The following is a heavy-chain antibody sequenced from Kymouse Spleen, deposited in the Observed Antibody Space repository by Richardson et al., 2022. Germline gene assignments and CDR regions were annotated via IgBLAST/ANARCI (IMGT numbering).Heavy chain of an antibody. J-gene: IGHJ6*02. Sequence: QVQLVESGGGVVQPGRSLRLSCAASGFTFSSYGMHWVRQAPGKGLEWVAVIWYDGSNKYYADSVKGRFTISRDNSKNTLYLQMNSLRAEDTAVYYCARDFLCSSTSCFYYYYGMDVWGQGTTVTVSS. V-gene: IGHV3-33*01. CDR1: GFTFSSYG. CDR3: ARDFLCSSTSCFYYYYGMDV. CDR2: IWYDGSNK. D-gene: IGHD2-2*02.